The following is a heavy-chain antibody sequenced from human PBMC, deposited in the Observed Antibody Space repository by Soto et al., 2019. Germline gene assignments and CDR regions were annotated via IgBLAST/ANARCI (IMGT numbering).Heavy chain of an antibody. D-gene: IGHD4-4*01. CDR3: ASYANYNHF. V-gene: IGHV4-59*01. J-gene: IGHJ4*02. CDR2: VYYSGST. Sequence: QVQLQESGPGLVKPSETLSLTCNVSGGSMSSYYWSWIRQPPGKGLEWIGYVYYSGSTNYNPSLQSRVIISVDTSKNQFSLKLSSVTAADTAVYYCASYANYNHFWGQGTLVTVSS. CDR1: GGSMSSYY.